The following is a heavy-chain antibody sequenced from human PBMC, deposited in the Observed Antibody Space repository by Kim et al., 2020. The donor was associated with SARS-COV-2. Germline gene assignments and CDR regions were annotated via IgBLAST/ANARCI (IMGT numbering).Heavy chain of an antibody. Sequence: GGSLRLSCVASGFTFDTYAMSWVRQAPGKGLEWVSVISGGAVNKFYADSVRGRFTISRDNSKNTLFLQMSSLRDEDTALYYCAKMVIMDGYNYFYYYAMDVSGQGTTVTVSS. J-gene: IGHJ6*02. CDR3: AKMVIMDGYNYFYYYAMDV. V-gene: IGHV3-23*01. CDR2: ISGGAVNK. CDR1: GFTFDTYA. D-gene: IGHD2-21*01.